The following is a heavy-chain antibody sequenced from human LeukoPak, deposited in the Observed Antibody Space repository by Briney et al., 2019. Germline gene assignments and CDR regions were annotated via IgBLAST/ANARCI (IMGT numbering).Heavy chain of an antibody. CDR3: AKGIAAAGVYYYYYYMDV. CDR2: INPNSGGT. V-gene: IGHV1-2*02. D-gene: IGHD6-13*01. CDR1: GYTFIDYY. J-gene: IGHJ6*03. Sequence: GASVKVSCKASGYTFIDYYMHWVRQAPGQGLEWMGWINPNSGGTNYAQKFQGRVTMTRDTSISTAYMELSRLRSDDTAVYYCAKGIAAAGVYYYYYYMDVWGKGTTVTISS.